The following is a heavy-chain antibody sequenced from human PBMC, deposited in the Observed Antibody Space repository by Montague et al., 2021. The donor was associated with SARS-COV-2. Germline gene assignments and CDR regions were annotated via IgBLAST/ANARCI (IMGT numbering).Heavy chain of an antibody. CDR3: ARDMPRSYYYGSGTYAWGGYGMDV. CDR2: IYYSGST. D-gene: IGHD3-10*01. J-gene: IGHJ6*02. V-gene: IGHV4-4*07. Sequence: SETLSLTCTVSGGSISSYYWSWIRQPAGKGLEWIGRIYYSGSTTYNPSLKSRVTMSVDTSKNQFSLKLRSVTAADTALYYCARDMPRSYYYGSGTYAWGGYGMDVWGQGTTVTVSS. CDR1: GGSISSYY.